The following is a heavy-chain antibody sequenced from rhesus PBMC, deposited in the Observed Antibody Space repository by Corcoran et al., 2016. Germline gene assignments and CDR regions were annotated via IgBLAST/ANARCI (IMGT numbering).Heavy chain of an antibody. CDR1: GFTFSDYY. CDR3: TRGDCNFWTGYSDYFDF. D-gene: IGHD3-3*01. V-gene: IGHV3S16*01. J-gene: IGHJ4*01. Sequence: EVQLVESGGGLVPPGGSLRLSGAASGFTFSDYYMTWVRQAPGKGLEWVSSISRVSTDIYYTDSVKGRFTVSRDNAKNSLSLHMNSLKTEDTAVYYCTRGDCNFWTGYSDYFDFWGQGVLVTVSA. CDR2: ISRVSTDI.